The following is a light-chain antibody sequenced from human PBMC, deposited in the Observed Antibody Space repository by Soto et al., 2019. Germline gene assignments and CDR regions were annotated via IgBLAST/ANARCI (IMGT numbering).Light chain of an antibody. CDR3: QSYDGRLSGYV. CDR2: GNN. V-gene: IGLV1-40*01. J-gene: IGLJ1*01. CDR1: SSNIGAGYD. Sequence: QSVLTQPPSVSGAPGQRVTISCTGNSSNIGAGYDVHWYQQLPGTAPKLLIFGNNNRPSGVPDRFSGSKSGTSASLAITGLQAEDEADYYCQSYDGRLSGYVFGTGTKLTVL.